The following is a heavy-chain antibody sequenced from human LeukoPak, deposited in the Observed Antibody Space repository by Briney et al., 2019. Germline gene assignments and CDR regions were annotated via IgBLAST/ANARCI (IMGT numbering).Heavy chain of an antibody. V-gene: IGHV4-39*01. CDR1: GGSISSSSYY. J-gene: IGHJ5*02. CDR3: ARLSIAVAGRGFDP. D-gene: IGHD6-19*01. Sequence: SETLSPTCTVSGGSISSSSYYWGWIRQPPGKGLEWIGTIYYSGSTYYNPSLKSRVTISVDTSKNQFSLKLISVTAADTAVYYCARLSIAVAGRGFDPWGQGTLVTV. CDR2: IYYSGST.